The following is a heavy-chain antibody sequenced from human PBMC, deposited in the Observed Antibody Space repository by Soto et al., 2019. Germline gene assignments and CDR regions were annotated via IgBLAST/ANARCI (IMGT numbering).Heavy chain of an antibody. D-gene: IGHD3-10*01. CDR2: ISGSGANT. V-gene: IGHV3-23*01. Sequence: GGSLRLSCAASGFTFSNYAMNWVRQAPGKGLQWVSGISGSGANTYYADFVKGRFTISRDNSKNTLYLQMNSLTAEDTAVYYCAKDLVYFDSGTYSTLDYWRQGTLVTVSS. CDR3: AKDLVYFDSGTYSTLDY. CDR1: GFTFSNYA. J-gene: IGHJ4*02.